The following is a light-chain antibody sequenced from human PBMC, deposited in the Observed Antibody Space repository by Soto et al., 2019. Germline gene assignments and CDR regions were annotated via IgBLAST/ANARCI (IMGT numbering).Light chain of an antibody. CDR2: GAS. CDR1: QSVSSSSY. Sequence: EIVLTQSPGTLSLSPGERATLSCRASQSVSSSSYLAWYQQKPGQAPRLLIYGASSRATGIPDRFSGRGSATDFTLTISRLEPADFAVYYCRQYGSSPSYTFGQGTKLEIK. V-gene: IGKV3-20*01. CDR3: RQYGSSPSYT. J-gene: IGKJ2*01.